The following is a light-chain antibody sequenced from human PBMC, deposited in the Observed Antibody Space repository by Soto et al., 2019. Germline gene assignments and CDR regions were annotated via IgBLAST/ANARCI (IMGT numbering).Light chain of an antibody. CDR2: SND. CDR3: AAWDDSLNGRV. V-gene: IGLV1-44*01. J-gene: IGLJ2*01. Sequence: QSVLTQPPSLSGTPGQRVTISCSGSSSNIGSNYVYWYQQLPGTAPKLLIYSNDQRPSGVPDRFSGSKSGTSASLAISGLQSEDEDDYYCAAWDDSLNGRVFGGATKLTVL. CDR1: SSNIGSNY.